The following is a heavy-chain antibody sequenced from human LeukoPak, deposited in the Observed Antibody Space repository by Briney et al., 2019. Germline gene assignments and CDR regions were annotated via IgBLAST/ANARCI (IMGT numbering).Heavy chain of an antibody. V-gene: IGHV3-7*03. CDR2: VKHDGSET. J-gene: IGHJ4*02. CDR1: GFTFSNYW. Sequence: GGSLRLSCAASGFTFSNYWMSWVRQAPGKGLEWVANVKHDGSETYYVDSVKGRFTISRDNSKNTLYLQMNSLRAEDTAVYYCAKDQVGATTYFDYWGQGTLVTVSS. CDR3: AKDQVGATTYFDY. D-gene: IGHD1-26*01.